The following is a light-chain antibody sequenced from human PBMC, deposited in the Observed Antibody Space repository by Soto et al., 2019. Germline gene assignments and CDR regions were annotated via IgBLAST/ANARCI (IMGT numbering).Light chain of an antibody. CDR2: KAS. V-gene: IGKV1-5*03. J-gene: IGKJ4*01. Sequence: DIQMTQSPSTLSASVGDRVTITCRASQSISSWVAWYQQKPGKAPKLLIYKASSLESGVPSRFSGSGSGTEFTLTISSLQPDDFATYYCQQYNRAFGGGTKVEIK. CDR1: QSISSW. CDR3: QQYNRA.